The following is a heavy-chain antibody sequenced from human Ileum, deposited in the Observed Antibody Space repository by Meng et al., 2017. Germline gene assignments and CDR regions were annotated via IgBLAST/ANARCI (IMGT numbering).Heavy chain of an antibody. CDR3: ARDNSYGDYLAAGYFDL. V-gene: IGHV4-4*07. D-gene: IGHD4-17*01. CDR1: GGSISSYY. CDR2: IYTSGST. Sequence: GSLRLSCTVSGGSISSYYWSWIRQPAGKGLEWIGRIYTSGSTNYNPSLKSRVTMSVDTSKNQSSLKLRSVTAADTAVYYCARDNSYGDYLAAGYFDLWGRGTLVTVSS. J-gene: IGHJ2*01.